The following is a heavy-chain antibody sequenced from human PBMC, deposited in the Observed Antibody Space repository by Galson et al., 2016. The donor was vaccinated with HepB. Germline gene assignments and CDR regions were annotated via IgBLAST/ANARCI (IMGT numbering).Heavy chain of an antibody. CDR2: TYYRSTWYN. J-gene: IGHJ6*02. D-gene: IGHD3-9*01. CDR1: GDSDSNNSGA. V-gene: IGHV6-1*01. CDR3: ARHSVLSSDQFFPPPLTGGAREPWSPSPQYYHGMDV. Sequence: CAISGDSDSNNSGAWVWIRQSPSRGLEWLGRTYYRSTWYNHYAVSVKSRTTLNPDTCKNQFSLQLNSVTPEDTAVFYCARHSVLSSDQFFPPPLTGGAREPWSPSPQYYHGMDVWGQGTTVTVSS.